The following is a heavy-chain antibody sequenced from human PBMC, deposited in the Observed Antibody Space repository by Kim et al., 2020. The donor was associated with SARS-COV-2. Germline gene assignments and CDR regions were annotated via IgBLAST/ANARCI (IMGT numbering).Heavy chain of an antibody. CDR2: INHSGST. Sequence: SETLSLTCAVYGGSFSGYYWSWIRQPPGKGLEWIGEINHSGSTNYNPSLKSRVTISVDTSKNQFSLKLSSVTAADTAVYYCARGVPPLRYPLRDYWGQGTLVTVSS. CDR1: GGSFSGYY. D-gene: IGHD4-17*01. J-gene: IGHJ4*02. CDR3: ARGVPPLRYPLRDY. V-gene: IGHV4-34*01.